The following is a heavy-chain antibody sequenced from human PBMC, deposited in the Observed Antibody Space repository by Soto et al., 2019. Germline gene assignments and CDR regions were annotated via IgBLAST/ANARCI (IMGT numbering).Heavy chain of an antibody. CDR2: IKSKTDGGTT. V-gene: IGHV3-15*07. CDR3: TTDSIFCSGGSCYSDFDY. CDR1: GFTFSNAW. J-gene: IGHJ4*02. Sequence: PGGSLRLSCAASGFTFSNAWMNWVRQAPGKGLEWVGRIKSKTDGGTTDYAAPVKGRFTISRDDSKNTLYLQMNSLKTEDTAVYYCTTDSIFCSGGSCYSDFDYWGQGTLVTVSS. D-gene: IGHD2-15*01.